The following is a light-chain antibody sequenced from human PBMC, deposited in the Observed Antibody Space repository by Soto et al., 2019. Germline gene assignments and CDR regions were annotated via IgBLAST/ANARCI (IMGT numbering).Light chain of an antibody. CDR3: QSYDSGLSASV. CDR2: GNT. V-gene: IGLV1-40*01. J-gene: IGLJ3*02. CDR1: SSNIGAGSD. Sequence: QSVVTQPPSVSGAPGQRVTISCTGGSSNIGAGSDVHWYQHLPGTAPKLLIYGNTNRPSGVPDRFSGSKSGTSASLAITGLQAEDEADYYCQSYDSGLSASVFGGGTKLTVL.